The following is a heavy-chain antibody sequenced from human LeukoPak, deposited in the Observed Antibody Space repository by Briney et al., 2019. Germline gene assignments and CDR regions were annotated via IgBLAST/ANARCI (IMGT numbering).Heavy chain of an antibody. J-gene: IGHJ4*02. D-gene: IGHD6-13*01. CDR1: GDSISSYY. Sequence: LSETLSLTCTVSGDSISSYYWSWIRQPPGKGLEWIGYIYHSGSTNYNPSLKSRVTISADTSKGQFSLKLASVTAADTAVYYCATGYSSTWYYFDYWGQATLGTVSS. V-gene: IGHV4-59*01. CDR3: ATGYSSTWYYFDY. CDR2: IYHSGST.